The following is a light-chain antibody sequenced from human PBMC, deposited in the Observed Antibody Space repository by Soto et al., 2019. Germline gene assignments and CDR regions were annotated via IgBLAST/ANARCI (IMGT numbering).Light chain of an antibody. Sequence: DIQMTQSPSSLSASVGDRVTITGRASQSISGYLNWYQQKPGKAPKLLIYAASSLQSGVPSRFSGSGSGTDFTLTISSLQPEDFATYYCQQSYCTPFTFGGGTKVEIK. V-gene: IGKV1-39*01. CDR1: QSISGY. CDR3: QQSYCTPFT. CDR2: AAS. J-gene: IGKJ4*01.